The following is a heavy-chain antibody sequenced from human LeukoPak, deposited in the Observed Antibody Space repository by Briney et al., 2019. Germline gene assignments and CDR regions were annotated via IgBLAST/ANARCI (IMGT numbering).Heavy chain of an antibody. Sequence: ASVKVSCKSSGYTFINYYIHWVRQAPGQGLEWMGWINPNSGGTIYAQNFQGRVTMTSDTSISTAYMEVTRLRSDDTAVYYCARDGGWGYNWFDPWGQGTLVTVSS. D-gene: IGHD6-19*01. CDR3: ARDGGWGYNWFDP. CDR1: GYTFINYY. CDR2: INPNSGGT. J-gene: IGHJ5*02. V-gene: IGHV1-2*02.